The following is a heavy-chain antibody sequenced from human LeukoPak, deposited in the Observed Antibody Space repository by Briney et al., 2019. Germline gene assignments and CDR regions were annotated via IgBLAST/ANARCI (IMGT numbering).Heavy chain of an antibody. CDR2: IYHSGST. CDR1: GGSISSYY. Sequence: SETLSLTCTVSGGSISSYYWSWIRQPPGKGLEWIGYIYHSGSTNYNPSLKSRVTISVDTSKNQFSLKLSSVTAADTAVYYCARARGGYNRNYDYWGQGTLVTVSS. D-gene: IGHD5-24*01. V-gene: IGHV4-59*01. CDR3: ARARGGYNRNYDY. J-gene: IGHJ4*02.